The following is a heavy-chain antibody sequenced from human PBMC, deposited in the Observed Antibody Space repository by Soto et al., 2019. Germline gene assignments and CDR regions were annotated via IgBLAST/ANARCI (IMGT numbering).Heavy chain of an antibody. D-gene: IGHD3-22*01. CDR3: ARTDRAISYGMDV. V-gene: IGHV4-34*01. Sequence: SETLSLTCAVYGGCCRGYYWSWIRQPPGKGLEWIGEIDHSGSTNYNPSLESRVTISVDTSKNQFSLKVSSVTAADTAVYHCARTDRAISYGMDVWGQGATVTVS. CDR1: GGCCRGYY. J-gene: IGHJ6*02. CDR2: IDHSGST.